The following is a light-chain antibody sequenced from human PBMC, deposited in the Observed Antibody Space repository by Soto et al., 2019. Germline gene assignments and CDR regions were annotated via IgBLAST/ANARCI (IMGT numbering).Light chain of an antibody. Sequence: QSVLTQPASVSGSPGQSITISCTGTSSDVGSYNLVSWYQQHPGKAPKVMIYEVSKRPSGVSNRFSGSKSGNTASLTISGLQAEDEADYHCCSYAGSSTYVFGTGTKVTVL. J-gene: IGLJ1*01. CDR1: SSDVGSYNL. CDR3: CSYAGSSTYV. V-gene: IGLV2-23*02. CDR2: EVS.